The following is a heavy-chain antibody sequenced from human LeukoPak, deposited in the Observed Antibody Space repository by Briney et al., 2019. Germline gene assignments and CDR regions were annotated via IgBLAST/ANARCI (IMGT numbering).Heavy chain of an antibody. CDR2: ISGDGGST. Sequence: GGSLRLSCAASGFTFDDYAMHWVRHAPGKGLEGASLISGDGGSTYYADSVKGRFTISRENSKNSLYLQMNSLRSEDTALYYCEKDLTAVDGHFDYWGQGTLVTVSS. D-gene: IGHD6-19*01. V-gene: IGHV3-43*02. J-gene: IGHJ4*02. CDR3: EKDLTAVDGHFDY. CDR1: GFTFDDYA.